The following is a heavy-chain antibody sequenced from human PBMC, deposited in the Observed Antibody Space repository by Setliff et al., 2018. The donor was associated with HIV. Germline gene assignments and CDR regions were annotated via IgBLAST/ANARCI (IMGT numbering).Heavy chain of an antibody. J-gene: IGHJ4*02. CDR1: GYSFMSYW. V-gene: IGHV5-51*01. Sequence: GESLKISCKASGYSFMSYWIAWVRQMPGKGLEWMGIIYPGDSEARYSPSFQGQVTISADKSINTAYLQWSSLKASDTAMYYCARREAFYEYWSDYYGGQNYFDYWGQGTLVTVSS. D-gene: IGHD3-3*01. CDR3: ARREAFYEYWSDYYGGQNYFDY. CDR2: IYPGDSEA.